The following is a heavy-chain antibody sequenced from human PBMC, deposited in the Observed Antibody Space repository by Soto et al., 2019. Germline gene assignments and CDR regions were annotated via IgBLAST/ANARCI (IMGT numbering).Heavy chain of an antibody. CDR1: GGTFSSYT. V-gene: IGHV1-69*02. CDR3: ASLMSSGYYYGMDV. D-gene: IGHD3-10*01. Sequence: GASVKVSCKGSGGTFSSYTISWVRQAPGQGLEWMGRIIPILGIANYAQKFQGRVTITADKSTSTAYMELSSLRSEDTAVYYCASLMSSGYYYGMDVWGQGTTVTVSS. J-gene: IGHJ6*02. CDR2: IIPILGIA.